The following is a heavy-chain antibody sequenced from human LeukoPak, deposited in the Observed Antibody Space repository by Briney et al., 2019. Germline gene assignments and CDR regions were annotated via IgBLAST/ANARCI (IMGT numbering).Heavy chain of an antibody. CDR1: GGSISSSSYY. CDR2: IYYSGST. D-gene: IGHD7-27*01. V-gene: IGHV4-39*07. CDR3: ARGENWGTSYYFDY. Sequence: SETLSLTCTVSGGSISSSSYYWGWIRQPPGKGLEWIGSIYYSGSTYYNPSLKSRVTISVDTSKNQFSLKLSSVTAADTAVYYCARGENWGTSYYFDYWGQGTLVTVSS. J-gene: IGHJ4*02.